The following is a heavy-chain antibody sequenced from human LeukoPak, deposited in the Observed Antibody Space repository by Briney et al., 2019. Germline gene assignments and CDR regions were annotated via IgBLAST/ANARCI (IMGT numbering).Heavy chain of an antibody. D-gene: IGHD2-2*01. J-gene: IGHJ6*02. V-gene: IGHV1-69*04. Sequence: SVKVSCKASGGTFSSYAISWVRQAPGQGLEWMGRIIPILGIANYAQKFQGRVTITADKSTSTAYMELSSLRSEDTAVYYCALTEGYCSSTSCPYYYYGMDVWGQGTTVTVSS. CDR3: ALTEGYCSSTSCPYYYYGMDV. CDR2: IIPILGIA. CDR1: GGTFSSYA.